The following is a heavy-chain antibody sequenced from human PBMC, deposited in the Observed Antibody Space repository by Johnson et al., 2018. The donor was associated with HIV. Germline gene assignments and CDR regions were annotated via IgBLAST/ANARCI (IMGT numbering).Heavy chain of an antibody. Sequence: VQLVESGGALVQPGGSLSLSCAGSGFNVSDNYMSWVSQAPGKGLEWVSVIYSGGSTFNAHSVKGSFTISRDNSENTVYLQMNSLRAEDTAVYYCARVTHIQLWAKDAFDIWGQGTVVTVSS. CDR2: IYSGGST. V-gene: IGHV3-66*01. CDR1: GFNVSDNY. J-gene: IGHJ3*02. CDR3: ARVTHIQLWAKDAFDI. D-gene: IGHD5-18*01.